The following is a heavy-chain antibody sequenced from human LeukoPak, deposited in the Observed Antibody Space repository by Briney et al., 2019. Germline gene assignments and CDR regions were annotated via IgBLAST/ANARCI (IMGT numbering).Heavy chain of an antibody. CDR3: ARQSFHPNYYGSGSYPDY. CDR1: GGSISSSSYY. Sequence: SETLSLTCTVSGGSISSSSYYWGWIRQPPGEGLEWIGSIYYSGSTYYNPSLKSRVTISVDTSKNQFSLKLSSVTAADTAVYYCARQSFHPNYYGSGSYPDYWGQGTLVTVSS. D-gene: IGHD3-10*01. CDR2: IYYSGST. V-gene: IGHV4-39*01. J-gene: IGHJ4*02.